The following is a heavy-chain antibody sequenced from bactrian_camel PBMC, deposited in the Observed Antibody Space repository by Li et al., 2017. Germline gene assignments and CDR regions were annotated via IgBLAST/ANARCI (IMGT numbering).Heavy chain of an antibody. CDR1: IWTVSYC. V-gene: IGHV3S40*01. Sequence: VQLVESGGGSVQAGGSLTLSCSASIWTVSYCMGWFRQPPGMPREGVASIYSGGGTTFYADSVKGRFTISQDDANNTVYLQMDSLKPEDTATYYCATRARYKWGACGLSGDFDYRGQGTQV. CDR2: IYSGGGTT. J-gene: IGHJ6*01. D-gene: IGHD3*01. CDR3: ATRARYKWGACGLSGDFDY.